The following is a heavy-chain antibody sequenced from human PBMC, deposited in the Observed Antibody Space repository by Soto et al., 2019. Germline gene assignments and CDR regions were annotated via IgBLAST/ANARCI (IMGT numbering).Heavy chain of an antibody. CDR1: GGSISSGGYY. D-gene: IGHD1-26*01. CDR2: IYYSGST. CDR3: ARASPALGAFDI. J-gene: IGHJ3*02. Sequence: PSETLSLTCTVSGGSISSGGYYWSWIRQHPGKGLEWIGYIYYSGSTYYNPSLKGRVTISVDTSKNQFSLKLSSVTAADTAVYYCARASPALGAFDIWGQGTMVTVSS. V-gene: IGHV4-31*03.